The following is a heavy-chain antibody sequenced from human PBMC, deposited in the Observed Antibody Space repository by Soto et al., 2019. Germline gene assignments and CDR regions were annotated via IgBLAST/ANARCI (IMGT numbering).Heavy chain of an antibody. Sequence: QVQLQESGPGLVKPSETLSLTCTVSGGSISSYYWSWIRQPPGKGLEWIGYIYYSGSTNYNPSLKSRVTISVDTSKNQFSLKLSSVTAADTAVYYCARGEYSSSWYPFLPYYGMDVWGQGTTVTVSS. V-gene: IGHV4-59*01. J-gene: IGHJ6*02. CDR3: ARGEYSSSWYPFLPYYGMDV. CDR2: IYYSGST. CDR1: GGSISSYY. D-gene: IGHD6-13*01.